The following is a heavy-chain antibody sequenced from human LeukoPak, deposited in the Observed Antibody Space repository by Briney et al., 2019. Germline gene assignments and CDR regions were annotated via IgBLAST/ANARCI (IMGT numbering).Heavy chain of an antibody. Sequence: PSETLSLTCTVSGGSISSGDYYWSGIRQPPGKGLEWIAYIYYSGSTYYNQSLKSRVTISVDTSKHQFSLKLSSVTAADTAVYYCARDAEYSSSWYRGLDYWGQGTLVTVSS. D-gene: IGHD6-13*01. V-gene: IGHV4-30-4*08. CDR2: IYYSGST. CDR3: ARDAEYSSSWYRGLDY. CDR1: GGSISSGDYY. J-gene: IGHJ4*02.